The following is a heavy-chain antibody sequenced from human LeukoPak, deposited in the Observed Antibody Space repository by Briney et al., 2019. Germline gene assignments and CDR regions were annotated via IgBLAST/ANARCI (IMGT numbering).Heavy chain of an antibody. CDR1: GGSISSYY. D-gene: IGHD6-13*01. V-gene: IGHV4-59*01. J-gene: IGHJ4*02. CDR2: IYYSGTT. Sequence: SETLSLTCTVSGGSISSYYWNWIRQPPGKGLEWIGYIYYSGTTNYNPSLKSRVTISVDTSKNQFSLKLSSVTAADTAVYYCARSGYSSSWPPAPDYWGQGTLVTVSS. CDR3: ARSGYSSSWPPAPDY.